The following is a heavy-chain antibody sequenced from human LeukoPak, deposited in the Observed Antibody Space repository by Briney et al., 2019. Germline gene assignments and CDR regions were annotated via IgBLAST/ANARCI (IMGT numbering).Heavy chain of an antibody. J-gene: IGHJ5*01. Sequence: GGSLSLSCAASGFTFNNYAMSWVRQAPGKGLKWVSAISASGGTTYYADSVKVRFTISRDNSENTLFLQMNSLRAEDKAVYYCAKEPREYCSSTSCPNWFDSWGQGTLVTVSS. CDR2: ISASGGTT. V-gene: IGHV3-23*01. CDR1: GFTFNNYA. CDR3: AKEPREYCSSTSCPNWFDS. D-gene: IGHD2-2*01.